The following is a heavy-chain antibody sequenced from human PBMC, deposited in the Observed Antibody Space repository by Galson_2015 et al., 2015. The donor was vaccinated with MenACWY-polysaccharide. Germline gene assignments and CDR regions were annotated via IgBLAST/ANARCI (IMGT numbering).Heavy chain of an antibody. V-gene: IGHV3-23*01. D-gene: IGHD2-21*01. CDR1: GFTFNRHV. CDR2: IADYGGST. J-gene: IGHJ6*02. Sequence: SLRLSCAASGFTFNRHVMNWVRQAPGKGLEWVSGIADYGGSTYYADSVKGRFTISRDNSKNTLYLEMSSLRADDTAVYYCAKGRDLDRIACRGDCYIAYDFWGQGTTVTVSS. CDR3: AKGRDLDRIACRGDCYIAYDF.